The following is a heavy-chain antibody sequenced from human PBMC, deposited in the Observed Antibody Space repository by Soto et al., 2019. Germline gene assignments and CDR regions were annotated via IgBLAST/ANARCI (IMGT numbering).Heavy chain of an antibody. J-gene: IGHJ3*01. Sequence: GGSLRLSCAASGFTFRNYAMAWVRQAPGKGLEWVSSISLNSGTIGYADSVKGRFTISRDNARNSLFLQMNSLRTEDTALYYCAKRGIDSAFDFWGLGTMVTVSS. CDR2: ISLNSGTI. D-gene: IGHD3-9*01. V-gene: IGHV3-9*01. CDR1: GFTFRNYA. CDR3: AKRGIDSAFDF.